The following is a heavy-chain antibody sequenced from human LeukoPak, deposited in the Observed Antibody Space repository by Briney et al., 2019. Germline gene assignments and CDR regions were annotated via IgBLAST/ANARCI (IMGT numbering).Heavy chain of an antibody. J-gene: IGHJ4*02. CDR3: ARGTTHFDS. CDR2: LYYSGST. V-gene: IGHV4-39*07. D-gene: IGHD1-1*01. Sequence: SETLSLTCTVSGGSISSISYYRGWIRQPPGKGLEWIGSLYYSGSTYYNPSLKSRVTISVDTSKNQFSLKLNSVTAADTAVFYCARGTTHFDSWGQGTLVTVSS. CDR1: GGSISSISYY.